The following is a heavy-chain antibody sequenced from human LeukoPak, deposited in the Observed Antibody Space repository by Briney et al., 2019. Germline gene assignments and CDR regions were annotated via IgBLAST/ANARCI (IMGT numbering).Heavy chain of an antibody. J-gene: IGHJ6*02. CDR3: ARDIVEPDYYYYYGMDV. D-gene: IGHD2-15*01. CDR1: GFTFSSYW. Sequence: GGSLRLSCAASGFTFSSYWMSWVRQAPGKGLEWVANIKQDGSEKYYVDSVKGRFTISRDNAKNSLYLQMNSLRAEDTAVYYCARDIVEPDYYYYYGMDVWGQGTTVTVSS. CDR2: IKQDGSEK. V-gene: IGHV3-7*03.